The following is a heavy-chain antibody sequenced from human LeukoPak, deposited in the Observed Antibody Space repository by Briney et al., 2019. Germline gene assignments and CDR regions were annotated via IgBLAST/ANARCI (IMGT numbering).Heavy chain of an antibody. CDR2: ISAYNGNT. V-gene: IGHV1-18*01. Sequence: ASVKVSCKASGYTFTSYGISWVRQAPGQGLEWMGWISAYNGNTNYAQKLQGRVTMTRDTSTSTVYMELSSLRSEDTAVYYCARGRRGTLTIMVGDSWGQGSLVTVSS. D-gene: IGHD2-8*01. J-gene: IGHJ4*02. CDR3: ARGRRGTLTIMVGDS. CDR1: GYTFTSYG.